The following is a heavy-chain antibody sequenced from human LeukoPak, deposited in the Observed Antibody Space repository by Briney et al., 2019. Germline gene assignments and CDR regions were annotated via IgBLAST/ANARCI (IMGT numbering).Heavy chain of an antibody. CDR1: GFTFRSFG. D-gene: IGHD5-18*01. Sequence: GGSLTLSCAASGFTFRSFGMLFVRQPPGKGLEWVAFIRYDGSNQYYIASVKGRYIISRDNSNNTLFLQMNNRRGDDTAVYFCAKGYGESHFDSWGQGTLVTASS. V-gene: IGHV3-30*02. J-gene: IGHJ4*02. CDR2: IRYDGSNQ. CDR3: AKGYGESHFDS.